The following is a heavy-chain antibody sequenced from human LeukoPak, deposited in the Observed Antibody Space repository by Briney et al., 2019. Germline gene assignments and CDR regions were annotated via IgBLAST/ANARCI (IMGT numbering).Heavy chain of an antibody. D-gene: IGHD2/OR15-2a*01. CDR1: GFTFSSYV. CDR3: AKGVWGVIPRGYFDY. J-gene: IGHJ4*02. V-gene: IGHV3-23*01. Sequence: GGSLRLSCAASGFTFSSYVMSWVRQAPGKGLEWVSGISGSGGSTYYADSVKGRFTISRDNSKNTLYLQMNSLRAEDTAVHYCAKGVWGVIPRGYFDYWGQGTLVTVSS. CDR2: ISGSGGST.